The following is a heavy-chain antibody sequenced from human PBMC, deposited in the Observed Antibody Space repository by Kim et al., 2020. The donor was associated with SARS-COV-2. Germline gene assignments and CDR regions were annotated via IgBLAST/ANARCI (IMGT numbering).Heavy chain of an antibody. CDR1: GDSISSRSYY. CDR3: ATQAWGGFGEFIPYTLDS. V-gene: IGHV4-39*01. CDR2: IYYSGTT. D-gene: IGHD3-10*01. Sequence: SETLSLTCTVSGDSISSRSYYWGWIRQPPGKGLEWIGTIYYSGTTYYNPSLKSRVAISVDTSKNQFSLRLSSVTAADTAVYYCATQAWGGFGEFIPYTLDSWGQGTLVTVSS. J-gene: IGHJ4*02.